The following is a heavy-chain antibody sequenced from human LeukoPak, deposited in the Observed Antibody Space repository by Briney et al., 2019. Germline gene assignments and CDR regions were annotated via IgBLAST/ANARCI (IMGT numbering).Heavy chain of an antibody. CDR2: IYYSGST. D-gene: IGHD5-24*01. V-gene: IGHV4-39*07. CDR3: ARDDHRRDGYNENY. CDR1: GGSISSSSYY. J-gene: IGHJ4*02. Sequence: PSETLSLTCTVSGGSISSSSYYWGWIRQPPGKGLEWIGSIYYSGSTYYNPSLKSRVTISVDTSKNQFSLKLSSVTAADTAVYYCARDDHRRDGYNENYWGQGTLVTVSS.